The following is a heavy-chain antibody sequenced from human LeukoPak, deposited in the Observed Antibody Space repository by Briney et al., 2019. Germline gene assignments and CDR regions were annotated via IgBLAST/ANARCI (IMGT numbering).Heavy chain of an antibody. V-gene: IGHV3-74*01. CDR2: INDAGSSI. Sequence: GGSLRLSCAASGFTFSSYWMHWVRQTTGKGLVWVSRINDAGSSISYADSVKGRVTISRDNAKNTLYLQMNNLRAEDTAVYYCARGGDYKNDYWGQGTLVTVSS. J-gene: IGHJ4*02. CDR1: GFTFSSYW. D-gene: IGHD4-17*01. CDR3: ARGGDYKNDY.